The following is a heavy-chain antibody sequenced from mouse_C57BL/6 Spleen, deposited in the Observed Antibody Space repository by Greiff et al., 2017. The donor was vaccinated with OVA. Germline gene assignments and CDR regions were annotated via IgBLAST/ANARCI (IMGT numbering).Heavy chain of an antibody. D-gene: IGHD1-1*01. V-gene: IGHV1-15*01. CDR2: IDPETGGT. Sequence: QVQLQQSGAELVRPGASVTLSCKASGYTFTDYEMHWVKQTPVHGLEWIGAIDPETGGTAYNQKFKGKAILTADKSSSTAYMVLRSLTSEDSAVYDCTRIYGSSRGPWFAYWGQGTLVTVSA. J-gene: IGHJ3*01. CDR1: GYTFTDYE. CDR3: TRIYGSSRGPWFAY.